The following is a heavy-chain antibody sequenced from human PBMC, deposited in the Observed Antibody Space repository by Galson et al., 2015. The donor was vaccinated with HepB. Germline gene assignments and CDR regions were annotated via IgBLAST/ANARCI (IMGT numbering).Heavy chain of an antibody. V-gene: IGHV3-21*01. J-gene: IGHJ4*02. D-gene: IGHD3-22*01. CDR2: ISSSSSYI. Sequence: SLRLSCAASGFTFSSYSMNWVRQAPGKGLEWVSSISSSSSYIYYADSVKGRFTISRDNAKNSLYLQMNSLRAEDTAVYYCARDKFRSYYDSSGPYDYWGQGTLVTVSS. CDR1: GFTFSSYS. CDR3: ARDKFRSYYDSSGPYDY.